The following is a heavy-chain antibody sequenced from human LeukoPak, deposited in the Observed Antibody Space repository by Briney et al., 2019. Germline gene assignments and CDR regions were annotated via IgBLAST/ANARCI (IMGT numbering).Heavy chain of an antibody. V-gene: IGHV1-18*01. CDR2: ISAYNGNT. J-gene: IGHJ6*02. Sequence: GASVKVSCKASGYTFTSYGISWVRQAPGQGLEWMGWISAYNGNTNYAQKLQGRVTMTTDTSTSTAYMELRSLRSDDTAVYYCARESKWLDRKYYYYYGMDVWGQGTTVTVSS. CDR3: ARESKWLDRKYYYYYGMDV. CDR1: GYTFTSYG. D-gene: IGHD6-19*01.